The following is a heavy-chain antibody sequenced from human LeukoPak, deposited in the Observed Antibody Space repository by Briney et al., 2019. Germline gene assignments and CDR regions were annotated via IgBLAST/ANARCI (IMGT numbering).Heavy chain of an antibody. CDR3: ATARRQWLLDYYYYYMDV. V-gene: IGHV4-34*01. Sequence: PSETLSLTCAVYGGSFSGYYWSWIRQPPGKGLEWIGEINHSGSTNYNPSLKSRVTISVDTSKNQFSLKLSSVTAADTAVYYCATARRQWLLDYYYYYMDVWGKGTTVTVSS. J-gene: IGHJ6*03. CDR2: INHSGST. CDR1: GGSFSGYY. D-gene: IGHD6-19*01.